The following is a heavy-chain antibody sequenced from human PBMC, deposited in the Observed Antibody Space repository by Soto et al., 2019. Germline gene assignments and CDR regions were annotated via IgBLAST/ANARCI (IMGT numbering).Heavy chain of an antibody. V-gene: IGHV3-33*01. CDR3: ARGLVRSSPYYYYGMDV. Sequence: GGSLRLSCAASGFTFSSYGMHWVRQAPGKGLEWVAVIWYDGSNKYYADSVKGRFTISRDNSKNTLYLQMNSLRAEDTALYYCARGLVRSSPYYYYGMDVWGQGTTVTVSS. J-gene: IGHJ6*02. CDR2: IWYDGSNK. CDR1: GFTFSSYG. D-gene: IGHD6-19*01.